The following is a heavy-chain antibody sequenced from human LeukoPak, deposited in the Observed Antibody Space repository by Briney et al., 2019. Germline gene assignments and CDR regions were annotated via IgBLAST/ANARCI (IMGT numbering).Heavy chain of an antibody. CDR2: IIPIFGTA. V-gene: IGHV1-69*01. D-gene: IGHD6-19*01. CDR3: ARRGRAVAGSFDY. J-gene: IGHJ4*02. Sequence: SVKVSCKASGGTFSSYVINWVRQAPGQGLEWMGGIIPIFGTANYAQKFQGRVTITADESTSTAYMELSSLRSEDTAVYYCARRGRAVAGSFDYWGQGTLVTVSS. CDR1: GGTFSSYV.